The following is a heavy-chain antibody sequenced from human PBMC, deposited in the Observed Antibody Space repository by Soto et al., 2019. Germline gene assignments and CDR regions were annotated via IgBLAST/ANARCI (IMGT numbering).Heavy chain of an antibody. CDR2: ISGSGGST. CDR1: GFTFSSYA. J-gene: IGHJ4*02. D-gene: IGHD2-2*02. CDR3: AKGKYCSSTSCYIFFDY. Sequence: LRLSCAASGFTFSSYAMSWVRQAPGKGLEWVSAISGSGGSTYYADSVKGRFTISRDNSKNTLYLQMNSLRAEDTAVYYCAKGKYCSSTSCYIFFDYWGQGTLVTVSS. V-gene: IGHV3-23*01.